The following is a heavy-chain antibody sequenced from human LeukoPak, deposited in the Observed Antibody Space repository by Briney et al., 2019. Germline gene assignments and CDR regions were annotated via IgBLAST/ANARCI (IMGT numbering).Heavy chain of an antibody. CDR2: IYPDDSAT. CDR3: VRQSLGGFKY. CDR1: GSRFYTSW. V-gene: IGHV5-51*01. Sequence: GASLKISCKGSGSRFYTSWIAWVRQMPGKGLGWMGTIYPDDSATSYSPSFQGQVTISADKSLDTAYLQWRSLKASDTGMYYCVRQSLGGFKYWGQGTLVTVSS. D-gene: IGHD3-10*01. J-gene: IGHJ4*02.